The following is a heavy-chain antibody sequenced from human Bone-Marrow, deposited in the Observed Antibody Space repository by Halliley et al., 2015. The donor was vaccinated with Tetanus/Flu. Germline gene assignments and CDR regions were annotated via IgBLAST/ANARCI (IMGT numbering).Heavy chain of an antibody. CDR3: ARGRDSSFNWFDF. Sequence: TLSLTCTVSGGSISKTDYYWSWIRHHPQQGLEWLGYIYATGSTSYNPSLKSLITISVDTSKNQFSLTMTSVTAADTAIYYCARGRDSSFNWFDFWGQGPLVIVSS. CDR1: GGSISKTDYY. J-gene: IGHJ5*01. V-gene: IGHV4-31*01. D-gene: IGHD6-6*01. CDR2: IYATGST.